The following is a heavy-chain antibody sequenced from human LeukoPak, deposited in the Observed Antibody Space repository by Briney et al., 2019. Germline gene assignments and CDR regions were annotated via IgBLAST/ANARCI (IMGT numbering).Heavy chain of an antibody. J-gene: IGHJ4*02. Sequence: KPSETLSLTCTVSGGSISSYYWSWIRQPPGKGLEWIGYIYYSGSTNYNPSLKSRVTISVDTSKNQFSLKLSSVTAADTAVYYCASGNCSSTSCYLSPIDYWGQGTLVTVSS. CDR2: IYYSGST. CDR1: GGSISSYY. CDR3: ASGNCSSTSCYLSPIDY. D-gene: IGHD2-2*01. V-gene: IGHV4-59*08.